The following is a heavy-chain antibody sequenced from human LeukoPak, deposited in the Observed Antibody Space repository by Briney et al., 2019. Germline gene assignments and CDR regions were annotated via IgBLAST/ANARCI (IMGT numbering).Heavy chain of an antibody. Sequence: SQTLPLTCAISGDSVSSNSAAWNWIRQSPSRGLEWLGRTYYRSKWFNDYAVSVKGRITINPDTSKNQFSLQLNSVTPEDTAVYYCARVGGYSYGLLYYYGMDVWGQGTTVAVSS. CDR1: GDSVSSNSAA. J-gene: IGHJ6*02. V-gene: IGHV6-1*01. CDR2: TYYRSKWFN. D-gene: IGHD5-18*01. CDR3: ARVGGYSYGLLYYYGMDV.